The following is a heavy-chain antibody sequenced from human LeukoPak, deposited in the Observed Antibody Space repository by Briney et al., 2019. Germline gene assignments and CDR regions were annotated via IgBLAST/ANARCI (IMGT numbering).Heavy chain of an antibody. Sequence: SETLSLTCTASGGSISSYYWSWIRQPPGKGLEWIGYIYYSGSTNYNPSLKSRVTISVDTSKNQFSLKLSSVTAADTAVYYCASDYNWGQGTLVTVSS. CDR3: ASDYN. CDR2: IYYSGST. V-gene: IGHV4-59*01. J-gene: IGHJ4*02. CDR1: GGSISSYY. D-gene: IGHD4-11*01.